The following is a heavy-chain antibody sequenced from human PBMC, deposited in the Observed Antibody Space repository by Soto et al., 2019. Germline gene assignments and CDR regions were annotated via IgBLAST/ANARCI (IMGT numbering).Heavy chain of an antibody. Sequence: EVQLVESGGGLIQPGGSLRLSCAASGFTVSSNYMSWVRQAPGKGLEWVSVIYSGGSTYYADSVKGRFTISRDNSKNTLYLQMYRLRAEYTAVYYCARDGDVDYGMDVWGQGTTVTVSS. CDR3: ARDGDVDYGMDV. J-gene: IGHJ6*02. CDR2: IYSGGST. V-gene: IGHV3-53*01. CDR1: GFTVSSNY.